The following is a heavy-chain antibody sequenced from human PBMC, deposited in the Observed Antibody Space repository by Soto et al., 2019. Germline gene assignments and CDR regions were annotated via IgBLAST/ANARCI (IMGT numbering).Heavy chain of an antibody. CDR3: TRGPSVDKVDF. CDR1: GGSVSSADWN. J-gene: IGHJ4*02. D-gene: IGHD5-12*01. CDR2: IYEGGRT. Sequence: QVQLQESGPGLVKPSQTLSLTCTVSGGSVSSADWNWSWIRQTPGKGLEWIGHIYEGGRTYSNPSLIRRATICLDRSKNLFSLHLMSVTAAYTAVYSCTRGPSVDKVDFWGQGPLVTVSS. V-gene: IGHV4-30-4*08.